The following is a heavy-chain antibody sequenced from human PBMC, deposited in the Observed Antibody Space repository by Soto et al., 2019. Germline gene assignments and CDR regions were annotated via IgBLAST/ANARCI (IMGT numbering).Heavy chain of an antibody. J-gene: IGHJ6*03. V-gene: IGHV1-69*04. D-gene: IGHD4-17*01. CDR1: GDTFSNHT. CDR3: VRVAEMGTVTKGYYYYMDV. CDR2: IIPILGVA. Sequence: QVQLVQSGAEVKKPGSSVKVSCKASGDTFSNHTISWVRQAPGQGLEWMGRIIPILGVANYAQKFQGRVTMTADKSTSTAYMELSSLRSADTAVYYCVRVAEMGTVTKGYYYYMDVWGKGTTVTVSS.